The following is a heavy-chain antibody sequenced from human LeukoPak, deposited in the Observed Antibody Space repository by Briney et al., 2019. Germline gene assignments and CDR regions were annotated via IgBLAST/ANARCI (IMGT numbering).Heavy chain of an antibody. CDR3: AKDVHGDYRFSYYFDY. J-gene: IGHJ4*02. D-gene: IGHD4-17*01. CDR1: GFTFSSYG. Sequence: GGSLRLSCAASGFTFSSYGMHWVRRAPGKGLEWVAVISYDGSNKYYADSVKGRFTISRDNSKNTLYLQMNSLRAEDTAVYYCAKDVHGDYRFSYYFDYWGQGTLVTVSS. V-gene: IGHV3-30*18. CDR2: ISYDGSNK.